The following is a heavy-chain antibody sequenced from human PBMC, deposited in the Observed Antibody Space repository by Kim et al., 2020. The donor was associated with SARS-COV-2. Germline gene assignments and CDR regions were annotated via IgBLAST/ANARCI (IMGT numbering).Heavy chain of an antibody. CDR1: GGSFSRYA. V-gene: IGHV1-69*13. CDR3: AREVTLVGSSSGFGY. Sequence: SVKVSCKTSGGSFSRYAIAWVRQAPGQGLEWMGAIIPMFGTPDYAQKFQGRVTIAADESTSTAYMELSSLTSDDTAVYYCAREVTLVGSSSGFGYRGKGTLVSVSA. D-gene: IGHD6-6*01. J-gene: IGHJ4*02. CDR2: IIPMFGTP.